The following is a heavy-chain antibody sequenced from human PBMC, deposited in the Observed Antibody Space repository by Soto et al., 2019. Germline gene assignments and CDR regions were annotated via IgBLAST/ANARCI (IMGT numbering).Heavy chain of an antibody. Sequence: QITLKESGPTVVNPTQTLTLTCTLSGFSLSTSGVSVGWIRQPPGKALEWLALIYWDDDKRYSPSLKSRLTITMDTSKNQVVLMMTNMDPVDTATYYCAHRVVGEDAYDIWGQGTLVIVSS. CDR2: IYWDDDK. CDR1: GFSLSTSGVS. V-gene: IGHV2-5*02. CDR3: AHRVVGEDAYDI. J-gene: IGHJ3*02.